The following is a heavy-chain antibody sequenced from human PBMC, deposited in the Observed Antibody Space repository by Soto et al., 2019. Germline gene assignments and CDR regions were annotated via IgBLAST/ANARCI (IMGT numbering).Heavy chain of an antibody. CDR3: AHAPLSSRWALDY. V-gene: IGHV2-5*02. Sequence: QITLKESGPTLVKPTQTLTLTCTFSGFSLSTTGMGVGWIRQPPGKALEWLALIYWDDDKRYSPSLKRRLTTTNDNAKNQVGLTTAHMDPGDPAPHYCAHAPLSSRWALDYRGQGTLDSVSP. D-gene: IGHD6-13*01. CDR2: IYWDDDK. CDR1: GFSLSTTGMG. J-gene: IGHJ4*02.